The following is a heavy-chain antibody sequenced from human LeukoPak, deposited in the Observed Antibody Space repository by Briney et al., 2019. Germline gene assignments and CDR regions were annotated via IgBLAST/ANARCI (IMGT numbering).Heavy chain of an antibody. V-gene: IGHV3-48*03. CDR3: ATSPSPKSGSYSYYYYYYMDV. CDR1: GFTFSSYE. Sequence: PGGSLRLSCAASGFTFSSYEMNWVRQAPGRGLEWVSYISSSGSTIYYADSVKGRFTISRDNAKNSLYLQMNSLRAEDTAVYYCATSPSPKSGSYSYYYYYYMDVWGKGTTVTVSS. CDR2: ISSSGSTI. J-gene: IGHJ6*03. D-gene: IGHD1-26*01.